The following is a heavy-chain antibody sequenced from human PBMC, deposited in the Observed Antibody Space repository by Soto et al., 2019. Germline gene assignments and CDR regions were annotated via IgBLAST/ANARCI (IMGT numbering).Heavy chain of an antibody. J-gene: IGHJ4*02. V-gene: IGHV3-33*01. CDR1: GFTFSGLG. CDR2: IRYDGSNI. CDR3: ARDGVGHTTFFGYFDY. Sequence: QVQLVESGGGVVQPGRSLRLSCAASGFTFSGLGMHWVRQAPGKGLAWVAVIRYDGSNIYYADAVKGRFTISRDNSKDTLYLHMNSLRADDTAVYYCARDGVGHTTFFGYFDYWVQGTLVIVSS. D-gene: IGHD1-26*01.